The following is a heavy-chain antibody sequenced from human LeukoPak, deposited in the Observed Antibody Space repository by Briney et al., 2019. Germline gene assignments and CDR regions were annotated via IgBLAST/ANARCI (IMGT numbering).Heavy chain of an antibody. CDR1: GDSVSSNSAA. V-gene: IGHV6-1*01. CDR2: TYYRSKWYN. J-gene: IGHJ4*02. Sequence: SQTLSLTCAISGDSVSSNSAAWNWIRQSPSRGLEWLGRTYYRSKWYNEYAVSVKSRTSIYADTSKNQFSLQLNSVTPEDTAVYYCTRDIDAGSVYWGQGTLVTVSS. D-gene: IGHD2-8*02. CDR3: TRDIDAGSVY.